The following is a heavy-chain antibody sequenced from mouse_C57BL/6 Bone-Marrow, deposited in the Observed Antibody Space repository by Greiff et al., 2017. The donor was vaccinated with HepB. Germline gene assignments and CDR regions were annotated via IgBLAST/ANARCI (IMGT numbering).Heavy chain of an antibody. J-gene: IGHJ3*01. CDR2: INPGSGGT. D-gene: IGHD2-1*01. CDR3: ARGKQLRYGNYWFAY. Sequence: VQLQQSGAELVRPGTSVKVSCKASGYAFTNFLIEWVKQRPGQGLEWIGVINPGSGGTNYNEKFKGKATLTADKSSSTAYMQLSSLTSEDSAVYFCARGKQLRYGNYWFAYWGQGTLVTVSA. V-gene: IGHV1-54*01. CDR1: GYAFTNFL.